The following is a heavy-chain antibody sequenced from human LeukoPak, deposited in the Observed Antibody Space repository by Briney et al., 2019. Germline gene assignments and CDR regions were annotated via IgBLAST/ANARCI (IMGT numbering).Heavy chain of an antibody. Sequence: ASVKVSCKASGYTFTSYGISWVRQAPGQGLEWMGWISAYNGNTNYAQKLQGRVTMTTDTSTSTAYMELRSLRSDDTAVYYCARDFFYYDSGGTYYYGMDVWGQGTTVTVSS. CDR3: ARDFFYYDSGGTYYYGMDV. D-gene: IGHD3-22*01. J-gene: IGHJ6*02. CDR2: ISAYNGNT. V-gene: IGHV1-18*01. CDR1: GYTFTSYG.